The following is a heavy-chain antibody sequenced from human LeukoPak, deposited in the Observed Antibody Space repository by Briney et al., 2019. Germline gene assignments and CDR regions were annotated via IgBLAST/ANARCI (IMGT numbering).Heavy chain of an antibody. CDR2: IYTSGST. D-gene: IGHD6-13*01. CDR1: GGSISSGSYY. J-gene: IGHJ4*02. CDR3: AREGDSSWFAPRLGFDY. Sequence: SETLSLTCTVSGGSISSGSYYWSWIRQPAGKGLEWIGRIYTSGSTNYNPSLKSRVTMSVDTSKNQFSLKLSSVTAADTAVYYCAREGDSSWFAPRLGFDYWGQGTLVTVSS. V-gene: IGHV4-61*02.